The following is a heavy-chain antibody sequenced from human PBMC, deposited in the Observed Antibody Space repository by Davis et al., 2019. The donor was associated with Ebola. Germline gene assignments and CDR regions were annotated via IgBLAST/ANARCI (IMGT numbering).Heavy chain of an antibody. Sequence: MPSETLSLTCAVSGGSFSGYYWSWIRQPPGKGLEWIGEINHSGSTNYNPSLKSRVTISVETSKNQFSLKLSSVTAADTAVYYWARAWGYVWGSYPVDYWGQGTLVTVSS. V-gene: IGHV4-34*01. CDR3: ARAWGYVWGSYPVDY. CDR1: GGSFSGYY. CDR2: INHSGST. D-gene: IGHD3-16*02. J-gene: IGHJ4*02.